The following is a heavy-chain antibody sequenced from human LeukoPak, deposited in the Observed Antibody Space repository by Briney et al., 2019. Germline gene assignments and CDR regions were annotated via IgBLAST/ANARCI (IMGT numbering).Heavy chain of an antibody. CDR1: GVSFSSSRYY. J-gene: IGHJ5*02. Sequence: SETLSLTCTVSGVSFSSSRYYWGWIRRPPGKGLEWIGSIFYTGTTYYNPSLKSRVTISVDTSKSQFSLKLTSVTAADTAVYYCARHLMSVIDPWGQGTLVTVSS. CDR3: ARHLMSVIDP. V-gene: IGHV4-39*01. D-gene: IGHD2-8*01. CDR2: IFYTGTT.